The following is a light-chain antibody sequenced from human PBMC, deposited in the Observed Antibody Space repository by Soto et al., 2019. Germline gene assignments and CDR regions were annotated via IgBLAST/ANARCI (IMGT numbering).Light chain of an antibody. CDR3: AAWDDSLDGWV. CDR2: SNN. V-gene: IGLV1-44*01. J-gene: IGLJ3*02. CDR1: RSNIGSNT. Sequence: QSVLTQPPSASGTPGQRVTISCSGSRSNIGSNTANWYQLLPGTAPKLLIYSNNQRPSGVPDRFSGSKSGTSASLAISGPQSEHEADYYCAAWDDSLDGWVFGGGTKLTVL.